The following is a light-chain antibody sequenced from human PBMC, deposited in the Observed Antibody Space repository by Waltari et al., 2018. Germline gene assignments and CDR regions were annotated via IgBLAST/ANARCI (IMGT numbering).Light chain of an antibody. J-gene: IGKJ2*01. V-gene: IGKV3-15*01. CDR1: QSVSSN. CDR3: QQYNNVLLYT. Sequence: EIVMTQSPATLSVSPGERATLSCRASQSVSSNLAWYQQKPGQAPRLLIYGASTRATGIPARFSGSGSGTEFTLTISSLQSEDFAVYYCQQYNNVLLYTFGQGTKLEIK. CDR2: GAS.